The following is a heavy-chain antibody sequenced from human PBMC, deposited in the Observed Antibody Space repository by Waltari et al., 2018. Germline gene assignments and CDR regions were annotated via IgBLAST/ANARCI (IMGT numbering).Heavy chain of an antibody. D-gene: IGHD3-10*01. V-gene: IGHV3-23*01. CDR2: IMGSGGST. CDR1: GFTFSSYA. J-gene: IGHJ4*02. Sequence: EVQLLESGGGLVQPGGSLRLSCAASGFTFSSYAMSWVRQAPGKGLEWVWAIMGSGGSTYYADSVKGRFTISRDNSKNTLYPQRNSLRAEDTAVYYCAKDRLWFGEPNFDYWGQGTLVTVSS. CDR3: AKDRLWFGEPNFDY.